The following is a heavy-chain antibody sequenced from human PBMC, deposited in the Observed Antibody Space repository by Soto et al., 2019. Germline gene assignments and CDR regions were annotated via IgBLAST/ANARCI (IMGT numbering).Heavy chain of an antibody. Sequence: QVQLVQSGAEVKKPGASVKVSCKASGYSFTSHAMHWVRQAPGQRLEWMGWINAGNGNTKYSQKFQGRVTITRDTSASPAYMELSSLRSEDTAVYYCLGYCSGGSCYSRGYWGQGTLVTVSS. V-gene: IGHV1-3*01. CDR3: LGYCSGGSCYSRGY. J-gene: IGHJ4*02. CDR2: INAGNGNT. D-gene: IGHD2-15*01. CDR1: GYSFTSHA.